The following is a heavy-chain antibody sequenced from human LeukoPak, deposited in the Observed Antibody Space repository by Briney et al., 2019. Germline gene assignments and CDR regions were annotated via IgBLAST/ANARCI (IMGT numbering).Heavy chain of an antibody. D-gene: IGHD2-15*01. CDR3: ARVPGRYAFDF. V-gene: IGHV3-11*03. Sequence: LSLTCAVYGRSFSDYSWSWIRQAPGKGPEWVSYISTSGSSTNYADSVKGRFTISRDNAKNSLYLQMDRLRAEDTAVYYCARVPGRYAFDFWGQGTMVTVSS. J-gene: IGHJ3*01. CDR1: GRSFSDYS. CDR2: ISTSGSST.